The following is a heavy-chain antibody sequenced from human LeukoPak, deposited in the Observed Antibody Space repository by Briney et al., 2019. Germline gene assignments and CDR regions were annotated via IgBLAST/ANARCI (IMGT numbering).Heavy chain of an antibody. V-gene: IGHV4-34*01. Sequence: IPSETLSLTCAVYGGSFSGYYWSWLRQPPGKGLEWIGEINHSGSTNYNPSLKSRVTISVDTSKNQFSLKLSSVTAADTAVYYCARTGGSYWSGPTFDYWGQGTLVTVSS. CDR1: GGSFSGYY. CDR3: ARTGGSYWSGPTFDY. CDR2: INHSGST. J-gene: IGHJ4*02. D-gene: IGHD1-26*01.